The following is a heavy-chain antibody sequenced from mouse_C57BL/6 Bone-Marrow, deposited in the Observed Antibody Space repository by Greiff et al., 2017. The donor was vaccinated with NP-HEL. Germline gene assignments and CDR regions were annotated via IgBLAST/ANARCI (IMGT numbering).Heavy chain of an antibody. CDR2: IRSKSNNYAT. D-gene: IGHD2-3*01. J-gene: IGHJ2*01. V-gene: IGHV10-1*01. CDR3: VRQGYDGYYLDN. Sequence: EVKLVESGGGLVQPKGSLKLSCAASGFSFNTYAMNWVRQAPGKGLEWVARIRSKSNNYATYYADSLKDRFTISRDDSESMLYLQMNNLKTEDTAIYYCVRQGYDGYYLDNWGQGTTLTVSS. CDR1: GFSFNTYA.